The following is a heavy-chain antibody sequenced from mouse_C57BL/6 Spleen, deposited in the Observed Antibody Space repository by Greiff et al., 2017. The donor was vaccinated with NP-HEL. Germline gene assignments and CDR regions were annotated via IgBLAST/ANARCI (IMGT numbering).Heavy chain of an antibody. J-gene: IGHJ1*03. V-gene: IGHV1-59*01. D-gene: IGHD1-1*01. CDR3: ARWGHYYGSSGGWYFDV. CDR2: IDPSDSYT. CDR1: GYTFTSYW. Sequence: QVQLQQPGAELVRPGTSVKLSCKASGYTFTSYWMHWVKQRPGQGLEWIGVIDPSDSYTNYNQKFKGKATLTVDTSSSTAYMQLSSLTSEDSAVYYCARWGHYYGSSGGWYFDVWGTGTTVTVSS.